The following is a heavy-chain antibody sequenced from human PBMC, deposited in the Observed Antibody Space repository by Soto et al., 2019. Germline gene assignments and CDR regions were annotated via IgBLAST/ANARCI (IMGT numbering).Heavy chain of an antibody. CDR1: GYTFTSYG. V-gene: IGHV1-18*01. CDR2: ISAYNGNT. D-gene: IGHD2-8*01. Sequence: ASVKVSCKASGYTFTSYGISWVRQAPGQGLEWMGWISAYNGNTNYAQKLQGRVTMTTDTSTSTAYMELRSLRSDDTAVYYCARDLLMVYVGWFDPWGQGTLVTVSS. J-gene: IGHJ5*02. CDR3: ARDLLMVYVGWFDP.